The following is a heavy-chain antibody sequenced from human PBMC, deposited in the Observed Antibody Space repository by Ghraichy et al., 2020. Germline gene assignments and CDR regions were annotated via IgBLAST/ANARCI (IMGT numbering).Heavy chain of an antibody. V-gene: IGHV3-48*02. CDR2: ITRSSRTI. CDR3: AVASSVVRFYYYAGMDV. Sequence: GGSLRLSCVGSGLTFSSYSMNWVHQSPGKGLEWVGYITRSSRTITYADSVKGRFTISRDNAQNSLYLQMNSLRDADTAVYYCAVASSVVRFYYYAGMDVWGQGTTVTVSS. CDR1: GLTFSSYS. J-gene: IGHJ6*02. D-gene: IGHD4-23*01.